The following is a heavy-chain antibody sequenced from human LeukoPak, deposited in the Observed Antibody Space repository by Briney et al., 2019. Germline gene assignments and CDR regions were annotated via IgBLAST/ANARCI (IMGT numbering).Heavy chain of an antibody. Sequence: GGSLRLSCAVSEFSVSSNYMNWVRQAPGKGLEWVSVIYSGGATYYADSVRGRLTISRDNSKNMVSLQMTSLGAEDTAVYYCARGRFSGPDDYWGQGTLVTVSS. CDR2: IYSGGAT. CDR1: EFSVSSNY. V-gene: IGHV3-53*01. CDR3: ARGRFSGPDDY. D-gene: IGHD6-19*01. J-gene: IGHJ4*02.